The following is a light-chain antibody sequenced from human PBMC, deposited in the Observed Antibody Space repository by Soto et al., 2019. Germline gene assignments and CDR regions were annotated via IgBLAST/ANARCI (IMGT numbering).Light chain of an antibody. CDR2: EVD. Sequence: QSVLTQPASVSGSPGQSITISCTGTSSDVGTYNLVSWYQQHPGRAPKLIIYEVDSRTSGISDRFSGSKSGNTASLTISGLQPEVEADYYCSSFTNTNSLEDWVFGGGTKVTVL. J-gene: IGLJ3*02. CDR1: SSDVGTYNL. CDR3: SSFTNTNSLEDWV. V-gene: IGLV2-14*02.